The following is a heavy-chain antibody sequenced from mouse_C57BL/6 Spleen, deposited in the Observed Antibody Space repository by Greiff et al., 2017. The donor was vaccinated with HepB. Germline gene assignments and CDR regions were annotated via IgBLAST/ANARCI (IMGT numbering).Heavy chain of an antibody. CDR1: GFTFSDYG. V-gene: IGHV5-17*01. Sequence: EVKLMESGGGLVKPGGSLKLSCAASGFTFSDYGMHWVRQAPEKGLEWVAYISSGSSTIYYADTVKGRFTISRDNAKNTLFLQMTSLRSEDTAMYYCARHGFDVWGTGTTVTVSS. CDR2: ISSGSSTI. J-gene: IGHJ1*03. CDR3: ARHGFDV.